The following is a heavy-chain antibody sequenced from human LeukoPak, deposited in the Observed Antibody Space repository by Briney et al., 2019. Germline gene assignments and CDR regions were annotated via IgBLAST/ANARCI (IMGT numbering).Heavy chain of an antibody. CDR1: GFTFSNYR. Sequence: GGSLRLSCEASGFTFSNYRMNWVRQAPGKGLEWVSSISSSSTYKYYADSVTGRFTISRDNAKNSLYLQMEGLRAGDTAVYYCARDFLSDENQLRLAAPCDCWGQGTLVTVSS. J-gene: IGHJ4*02. V-gene: IGHV3-21*01. CDR3: ARDFLSDENQLRLAAPCDC. CDR2: ISSSSTYK. D-gene: IGHD3-3*01.